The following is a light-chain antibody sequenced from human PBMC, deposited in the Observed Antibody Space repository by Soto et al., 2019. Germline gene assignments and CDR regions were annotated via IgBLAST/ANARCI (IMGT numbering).Light chain of an antibody. Sequence: EVVLTQSPGTLSLSPGERATLSCRASQSVSGSDLAWYQQKPGQAPRLIISGVSNRATGTPDRFSGSGSGTDFTLTISSLEPEDFAVFYCHQYGTSPPTFGPGTKVEI. V-gene: IGKV3-20*01. CDR1: QSVSGSD. J-gene: IGKJ1*01. CDR2: GVS. CDR3: HQYGTSPPT.